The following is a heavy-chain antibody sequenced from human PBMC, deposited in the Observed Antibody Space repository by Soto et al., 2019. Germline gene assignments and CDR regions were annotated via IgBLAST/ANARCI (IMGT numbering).Heavy chain of an antibody. CDR2: ISSGSSYI. Sequence: GGSLRLSCAASEFTLSSYWMHWVRQAPGKGLVWVSRIISSGSSYIYYADSLKGRFTISRDNAKSSLYLQMNSLRAEDTAVYYCALGEMATVPFDYWGQGTLVTVSS. CDR1: EFTLSSYW. J-gene: IGHJ4*02. V-gene: IGHV3-21*01. CDR3: ALGEMATVPFDY. D-gene: IGHD4-4*01.